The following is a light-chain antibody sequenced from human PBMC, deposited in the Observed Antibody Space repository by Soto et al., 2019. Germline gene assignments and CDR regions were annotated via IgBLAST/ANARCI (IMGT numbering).Light chain of an antibody. CDR3: SSYSVTSTHYV. Sequence: QSVLSQPASVSGSPGQSITISCTGSSSDVGGYNYVSWYQQHPGKAPKLMIYEVNNRPSGVSDRFSGSKSGKTASLTISGLQSEGEADYYCSSYSVTSTHYVFGSGTKVTVL. CDR2: EVN. J-gene: IGLJ1*01. V-gene: IGLV2-14*01. CDR1: SSDVGGYNY.